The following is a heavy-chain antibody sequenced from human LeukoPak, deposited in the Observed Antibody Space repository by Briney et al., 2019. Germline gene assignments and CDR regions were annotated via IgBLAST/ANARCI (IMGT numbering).Heavy chain of an antibody. J-gene: IGHJ6*02. CDR2: INSDGSST. D-gene: IGHD6-13*01. Sequence: GGSLRLSCAASGFTFSSYWMYWVRRAPGKGLVWVSRINSDGSSTSYADSVKGQFTISRDNAKNTLYLQMNSLRAEDTAVYYCAREGVWRQQLVDYYYGMDVWGQGTTVTVSS. CDR1: GFTFSSYW. CDR3: AREGVWRQQLVDYYYGMDV. V-gene: IGHV3-74*01.